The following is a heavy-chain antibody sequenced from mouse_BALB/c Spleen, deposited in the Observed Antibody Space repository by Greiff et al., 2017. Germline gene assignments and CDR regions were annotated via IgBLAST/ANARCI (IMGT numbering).Heavy chain of an antibody. J-gene: IGHJ3*01. CDR2: IWSGGST. V-gene: IGHV2-2*02. CDR1: GFSLTSYG. CDR3: ARRDYGYWFAY. D-gene: IGHD1-2*01. Sequence: VKLMESGPGLVQPSQSLSITCTVSGFSLTSYGVHWVRQSPGKGLEWLGVIWSGGSTDYNAAFISRLSISKDNSKSQVFFKMNSLQANDTAIYYCARRDYGYWFAYWGQGTLVTVSA.